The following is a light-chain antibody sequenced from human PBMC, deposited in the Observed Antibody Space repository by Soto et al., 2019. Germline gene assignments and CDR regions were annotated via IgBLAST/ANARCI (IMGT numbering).Light chain of an antibody. CDR2: GSS. CDR3: QQYGHSPLLYT. V-gene: IGKV3-20*01. Sequence: EIVLTQSPVTLSLSPVERATLSCRTSQSVNSNFLAWYQQKPGQAPRLLVYGSSTRAAGVPDRFSGSGSGTDFTLTISRLEPEDFAVYYCQQYGHSPLLYTFGQGTKLGVK. CDR1: QSVNSNF. J-gene: IGKJ2*01.